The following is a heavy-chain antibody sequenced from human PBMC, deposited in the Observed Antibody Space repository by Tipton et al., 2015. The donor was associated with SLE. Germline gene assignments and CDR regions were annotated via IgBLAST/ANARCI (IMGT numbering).Heavy chain of an antibody. CDR3: ARDKWGEDTASTGYFWSFDP. CDR2: VSPSGGT. CDR1: GGSLNNHF. D-gene: IGHD3-9*01. J-gene: IGHJ5*02. Sequence: TLSLTCTVSGGSLNNHFCSWIRQSAGKGLEWIGRVSPSGGTHYNPSLKSRVTMSVDTSRNQFSLNLSSLTAADTAVYFCARDKWGEDTASTGYFWSFDPWGQGIPVTVSS. V-gene: IGHV4-4*07.